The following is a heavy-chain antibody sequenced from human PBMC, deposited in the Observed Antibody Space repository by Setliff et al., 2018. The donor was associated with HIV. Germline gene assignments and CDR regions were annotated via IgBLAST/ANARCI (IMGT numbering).Heavy chain of an antibody. CDR3: ARRTLITGYDY. J-gene: IGHJ4*02. CDR1: GGSISTGDYY. V-gene: IGHV4-61*05. D-gene: IGHD3-16*01. Sequence: PSETLSLTCTVSGGSISTGDYYWAWIRHYPGKGLEWIGYIHYSGSTNYNPSLKSRVTISLDTSKNQFSLKLSSVTAADTAVYYCARRTLITGYDYWGQGTLVTVSS. CDR2: IHYSGST.